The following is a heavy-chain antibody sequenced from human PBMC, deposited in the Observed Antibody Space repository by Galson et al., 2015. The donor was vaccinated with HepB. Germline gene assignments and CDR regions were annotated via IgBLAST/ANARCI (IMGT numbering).Heavy chain of an antibody. D-gene: IGHD6-19*01. V-gene: IGHV3-30*18. CDR3: AKDQAGIAVAVSDY. Sequence: SLRLSCAASGFTFSSYGMHWVRQAPGKGLEWVAVISYDGSNKYYADSVKGRFTISRDNSKNTLYLQMNSLRAEDTAVYYCAKDQAGIAVAVSDYWGQGTLVTVSS. J-gene: IGHJ4*02. CDR1: GFTFSSYG. CDR2: ISYDGSNK.